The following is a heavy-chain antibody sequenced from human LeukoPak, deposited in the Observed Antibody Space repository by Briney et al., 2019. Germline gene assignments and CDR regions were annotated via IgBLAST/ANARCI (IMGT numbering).Heavy chain of an antibody. D-gene: IGHD6-13*01. CDR1: GFTFSSYA. CDR3: AKPSSSWYILAWFDP. CDR2: ISGSGGST. J-gene: IGHJ5*02. Sequence: GGSLRLSCAASGFTFSSYAMSWVRQAPGKGLEWVSAISGSGGSTYYADSVKGRFTISRDNSKNPLYLQMNSLRAEDTAVYYCAKPSSSWYILAWFDPWGQGTLVAVSS. V-gene: IGHV3-23*01.